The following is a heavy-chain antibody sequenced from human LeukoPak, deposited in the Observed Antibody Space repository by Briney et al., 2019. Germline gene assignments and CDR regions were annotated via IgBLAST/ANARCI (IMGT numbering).Heavy chain of an antibody. CDR1: GFTVSSNY. CDR2: INHSGST. J-gene: IGHJ6*02. CDR3: ARGLLHWQQTYYYYGMDV. Sequence: KTGGSLRLSCAASGFTVSSNYMSWVRQPPGKGLEWIGEINHSGSTNYNPSLKSRVTISVDTSKNQFSLKLSSVIAADTAVYYCARGLLHWQQTYYYYGMDVWGQGTTVTVSS. V-gene: IGHV4-34*01. D-gene: IGHD2-15*01.